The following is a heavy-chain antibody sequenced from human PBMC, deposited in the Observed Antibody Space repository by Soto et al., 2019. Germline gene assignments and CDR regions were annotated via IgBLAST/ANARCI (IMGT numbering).Heavy chain of an antibody. CDR2: IYPGGVNI. CDR1: GDSFTSHD. CDR3: ARPKDYDDCLVS. V-gene: IGHV1-46*01. Sequence: ASVKVACKAIGDSFTSHDIHWVRQAPGQGLEWMGTIYPGGVNIAYAQKFKGRVTMTKDTSTSTAYMELNSLTSEDTAVYYCARPKDYDDCLVSWGQGTLVTISS. D-gene: IGHD3-22*01. J-gene: IGHJ5*02.